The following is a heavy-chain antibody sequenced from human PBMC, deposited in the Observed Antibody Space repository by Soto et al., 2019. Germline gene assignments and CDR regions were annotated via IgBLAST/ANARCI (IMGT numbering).Heavy chain of an antibody. J-gene: IGHJ4*02. CDR2: VNHGGSS. CDR1: GGAFSGYY. CDR3: ARGITTKVVQTDAPDKYYFDS. Sequence: SETRSLTGAGYGGAFSGYYWTWLRPSPGKGLEWIGEVNHGGSSNYNPSLKSRITISVDTSKNQFSLKLSSVTAADTAVYYCARGITTKVVQTDAPDKYYFDSWGRGTLVTVSS. D-gene: IGHD3-22*01. V-gene: IGHV4-34*01.